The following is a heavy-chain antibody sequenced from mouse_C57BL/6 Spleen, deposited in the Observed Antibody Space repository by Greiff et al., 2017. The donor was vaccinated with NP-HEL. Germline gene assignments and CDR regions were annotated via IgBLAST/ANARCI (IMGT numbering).Heavy chain of an antibody. V-gene: IGHV3-5*01. Sequence: EVKLQESGPGLVKPSQTVFLTCTVTGISITTGNYRWSWIRQFPGNKLEWIGYIYYSGTITYNPSLTSRTTITRDTPKNQFFLEMNSLTAEDTATYYCARHDGYYRYFDVWGTGTTVTVSS. D-gene: IGHD2-3*01. CDR3: ARHDGYYRYFDV. J-gene: IGHJ1*03. CDR2: IYYSGTI. CDR1: GISITTGNYR.